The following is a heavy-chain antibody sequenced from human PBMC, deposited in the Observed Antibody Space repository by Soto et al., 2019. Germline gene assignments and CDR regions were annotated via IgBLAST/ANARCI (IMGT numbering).Heavy chain of an antibody. J-gene: IGHJ4*02. CDR1: GGTFSSYA. Sequence: ASVKVSCKASGGTFSSYAISWVRQAPGQGLEWMGGIIPIFGTANYAQKFQGRVTITADESTTTAFLELSSLRSEDTAMYYCARGSRDVELSTMTIGEFHYWGQGTLVTVSS. CDR3: ARGSRDVELSTMTIGEFHY. CDR2: IIPIFGTA. D-gene: IGHD3-10*01. V-gene: IGHV1-69*13.